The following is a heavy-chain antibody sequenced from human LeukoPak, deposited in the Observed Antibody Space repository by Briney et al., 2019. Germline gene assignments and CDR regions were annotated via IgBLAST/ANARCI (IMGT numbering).Heavy chain of an antibody. CDR1: GYTLTELS. CDR3: ATPGGYNGYGMYV. J-gene: IGHJ6*02. D-gene: IGHD1-1*01. CDR2: FDPEDGET. V-gene: IGHV1-24*01. Sequence: ASVKVSCKVSGYTLTELSMHWVRQAPGEGLEWMGGFDPEDGETIYAQKFQGRVTMTEDTSTDTAYMELSSLRSEDTAVYSCATPGGYNGYGMYVWGQGTTVTVSS.